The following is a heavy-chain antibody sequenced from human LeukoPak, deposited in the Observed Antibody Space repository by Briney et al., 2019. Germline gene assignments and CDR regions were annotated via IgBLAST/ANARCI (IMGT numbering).Heavy chain of an antibody. Sequence: PGGSLSLSCAASGFTFRSYAMSWVRQAPGKGLEWVSVISGSGDTTYYADSVKGRFTISRDDSKNTVYLQMNSLRAEDTAVYYCAKDGVSTTVTTYYFDSWGQGTLVTVSS. V-gene: IGHV3-23*01. CDR2: ISGSGDTT. J-gene: IGHJ4*02. CDR3: AKDGVSTTVTTYYFDS. CDR1: GFTFRSYA. D-gene: IGHD4-17*01.